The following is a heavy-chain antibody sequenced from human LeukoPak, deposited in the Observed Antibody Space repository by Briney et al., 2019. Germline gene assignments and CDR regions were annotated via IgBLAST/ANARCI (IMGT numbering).Heavy chain of an antibody. CDR1: GGSISSYY. J-gene: IGHJ5*02. CDR3: ARWRVASMGNWFDP. D-gene: IGHD2-15*01. V-gene: IGHV4-4*07. Sequence: PSETLSLTCTVSGGSISSYYWSWIRQPAGKGLEWIGRIYTSGSTNYNPSLKSRVTMSVDTSKSQFSLKLSSVTAADTAVYYCARWRVASMGNWFDPWGQGTLVTVSS. CDR2: IYTSGST.